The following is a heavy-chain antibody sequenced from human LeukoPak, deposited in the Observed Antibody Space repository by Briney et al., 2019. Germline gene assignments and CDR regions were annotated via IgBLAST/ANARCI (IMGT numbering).Heavy chain of an antibody. V-gene: IGHV4-39*01. CDR2: IYYSGST. D-gene: IGHD3-10*01. Sequence: SETLSLTXTVSGGSISSSSYYWGWIRQPPGKGLEWIGSIYYSGSTYYNPSLKSRVTISVDTSKNQFSLKLSSVTAADTAVYYCARHLASLWFGELKDWGQGTLVTVSS. CDR1: GGSISSSSYY. CDR3: ARHLASLWFGELKD. J-gene: IGHJ4*02.